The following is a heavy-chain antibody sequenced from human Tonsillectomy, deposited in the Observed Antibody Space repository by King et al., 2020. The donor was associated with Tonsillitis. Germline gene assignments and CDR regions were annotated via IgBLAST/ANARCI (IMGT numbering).Heavy chain of an antibody. CDR2: INHSGST. CDR1: GGSFSGYY. D-gene: IGHD6-6*01. J-gene: IGHJ6*03. CDR3: ARGPSIAASHYMAV. V-gene: IGHV4-34*01. Sequence: VQLQQWGAGLLKPSETLSLTCAVHGGSFSGYYWSWIRQPPGKGLEWIGEINHSGSTNYNPSLKSRVTISVDTSKKQFSLKVSSVTAADTAVYYCARGPSIAASHYMAVWGKGTTVTVSS.